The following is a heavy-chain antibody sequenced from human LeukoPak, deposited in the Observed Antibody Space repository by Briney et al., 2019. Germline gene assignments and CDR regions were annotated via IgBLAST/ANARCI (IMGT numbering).Heavy chain of an antibody. Sequence: PGGSLRLSCAVSGFAFGSELMSWVRQSPARGVEWVASISPCGEITYYGDYVKGRFNISRDNFTNPPFVQMNSLRVEDTAVYFCAKSRSGSGNWALQIFDNWGQGTLVTVSS. CDR3: AKSRSGSGNWALQIFDN. CDR2: ISPCGEIT. V-gene: IGHV3-23*01. D-gene: IGHD2-15*01. CDR1: GFAFGSEL. J-gene: IGHJ4*02.